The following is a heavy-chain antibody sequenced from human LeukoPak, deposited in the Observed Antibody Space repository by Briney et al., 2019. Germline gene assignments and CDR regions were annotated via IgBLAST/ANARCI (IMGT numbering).Heavy chain of an antibody. CDR1: GGSISSSSYY. D-gene: IGHD3-10*01. CDR2: IYYSGST. J-gene: IGHJ3*02. Sequence: SETLPLTCTVSGGSISSSSYYWGWIRQPPGKGLEWIGSIYYSGSTYYNPSLKSRVTISVDTSKNQFSLKLSSVTAADTAVYYCASNTGAAFDIWGQGTMVTVSS. V-gene: IGHV4-39*01. CDR3: ASNTGAAFDI.